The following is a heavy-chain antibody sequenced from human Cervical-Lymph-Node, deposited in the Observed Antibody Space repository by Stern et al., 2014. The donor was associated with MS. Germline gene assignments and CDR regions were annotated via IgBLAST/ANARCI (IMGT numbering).Heavy chain of an antibody. CDR3: AKDGGITMIVVVITTFDY. V-gene: IGHV3-23*01. Sequence: EVQLLESGGGLVQPGGSLRLSCAASGFTFSSYAMSWVRQAPGKGLEWVSAISGSGGSTYYADSVKGRFTISRDNSKNTLYLQMNSLRAEDTAVYYCAKDGGITMIVVVITTFDYWGQGTLVTVSS. D-gene: IGHD3-22*01. CDR1: GFTFSSYA. CDR2: ISGSGGST. J-gene: IGHJ4*02.